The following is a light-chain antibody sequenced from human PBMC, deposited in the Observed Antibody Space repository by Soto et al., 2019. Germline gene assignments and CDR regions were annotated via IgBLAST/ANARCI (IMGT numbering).Light chain of an antibody. CDR2: GES. CDR3: QQYNNVLPIT. Sequence: EIKVSQSPSAVSVAPRDRSTLSCRASQSVXNNFGWYGAKPGQAPRTLSXGESTRATAVPARFSGSGSGREFTLTISSMQSADFAGYYCQQYNNVLPITFGEGTQVE. J-gene: IGKJ4*02. V-gene: IGKV3-15*01. CDR1: QSVXNN.